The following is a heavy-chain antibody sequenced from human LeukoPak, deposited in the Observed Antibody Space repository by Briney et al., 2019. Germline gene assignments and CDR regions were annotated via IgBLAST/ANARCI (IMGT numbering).Heavy chain of an antibody. D-gene: IGHD1-26*01. CDR2: IYYSGST. J-gene: IGHJ4*02. CDR1: GGSISSSSYY. CDR3: ARDPVVGATGNLDY. V-gene: IGHV4-39*07. Sequence: SETLSLTCTVSGGSISSSSYYWGWIRQPPGKGLEWIGSIYYSGSTYYNPSLKSRVTISVDTSKNQFSLKLSSVTAADTAVYYCARDPVVGATGNLDYWGQGTLVTVSS.